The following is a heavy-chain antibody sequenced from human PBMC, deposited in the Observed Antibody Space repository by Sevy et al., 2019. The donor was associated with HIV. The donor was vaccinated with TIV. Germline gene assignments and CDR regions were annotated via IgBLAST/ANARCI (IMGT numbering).Heavy chain of an antibody. CDR1: GGSFSGYY. J-gene: IGHJ5*02. CDR2: INHSGST. CDR3: PSRNSSGWRNWFDP. D-gene: IGHD6-19*01. V-gene: IGHV4-34*01. Sequence: SETLSLTCAVYGGSFSGYYWSWIRQPPGKGLEWIGQINHSGSTNYNPSLKSRVTISVDTSKNQFSLKLSSVTAADTAVYYCPSRNSSGWRNWFDPWGQGTLVTVSS.